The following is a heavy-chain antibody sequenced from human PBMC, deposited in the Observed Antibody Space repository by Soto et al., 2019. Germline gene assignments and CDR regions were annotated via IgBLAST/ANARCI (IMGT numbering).Heavy chain of an antibody. CDR1: GGSISSNSYY. CDR3: ARDFWSGYPHYYNYGMDV. CDR2: MYYRGAT. J-gene: IGHJ6*02. Sequence: SETLSLTCTVSGGSISSNSYYWDWIRQPPGKGLEWIGSMYYRGATYHNPSIQDRVTISVDTSKNQFSLKLSSVTAADTAVYYCARDFWSGYPHYYNYGMDVWGQGTTVTVSS. V-gene: IGHV4-39*02. D-gene: IGHD3-3*01.